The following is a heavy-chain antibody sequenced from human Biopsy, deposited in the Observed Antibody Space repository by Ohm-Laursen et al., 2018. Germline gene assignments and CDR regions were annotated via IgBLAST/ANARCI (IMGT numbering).Heavy chain of an antibody. Sequence: RSLRLSCSASGFRFDDYAMHWVRQVPGKGLEWVSGISWNGGTIGYADSVKGRFTISRDDAKNSLHLQMDSLRPEDTALYYCAKACCSGSYYDGFDVWGQGTAVTVSS. D-gene: IGHD1-26*01. CDR1: GFRFDDYA. CDR3: AKACCSGSYYDGFDV. J-gene: IGHJ3*01. CDR2: ISWNGGTI. V-gene: IGHV3-9*01.